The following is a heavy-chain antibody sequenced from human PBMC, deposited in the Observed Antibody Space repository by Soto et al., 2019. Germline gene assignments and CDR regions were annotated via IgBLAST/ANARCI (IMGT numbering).Heavy chain of an antibody. Sequence: PGGSLRLSCAASGFTFSNYWMHWIRQAPGKGLVWVSRIAYDESTTTYADSAKGRFTISRDNAKNTLYLQMNSLRDEDTAVYYCARGGGSHAHTPDYWGQVTLVTVSS. CDR1: GFTFSNYW. J-gene: IGHJ4*02. CDR2: IAYDESTT. CDR3: ARGGGSHAHTPDY. V-gene: IGHV3-74*01. D-gene: IGHD1-26*01.